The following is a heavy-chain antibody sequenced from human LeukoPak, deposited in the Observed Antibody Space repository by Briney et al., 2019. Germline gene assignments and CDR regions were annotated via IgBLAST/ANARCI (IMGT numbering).Heavy chain of an antibody. J-gene: IGHJ4*02. CDR3: ARGPTRYYFDY. CDR1: GGSTTNYY. CDR2: FYYSGNT. V-gene: IGHV4-59*01. Sequence: SETLSLTCTVSGGSTTNYYWSWLRQPPGKGLECIGYFYYSGNTNFNPSLKSRVTISVDTSNNQFSLNLSSVTAADTAVYYCARGPTRYYFDYWGQGTLVTVSS.